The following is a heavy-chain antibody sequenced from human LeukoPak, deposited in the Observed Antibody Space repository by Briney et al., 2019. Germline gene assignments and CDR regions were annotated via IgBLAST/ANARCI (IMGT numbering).Heavy chain of an antibody. CDR2: IYYSGST. J-gene: IGHJ4*02. Sequence: SETLSLTCTVSGGSISSSSYYWGWIRQPPGKGLEWIGSIYYSGSTYYNPSLKSRVTISVDTSKNQFSLKLSSVTAADTAVYYCARRIEYSSSPVDYWGQGTLVTVSS. CDR1: GGSISSSSYY. D-gene: IGHD6-6*01. CDR3: ARRIEYSSSPVDY. V-gene: IGHV4-39*01.